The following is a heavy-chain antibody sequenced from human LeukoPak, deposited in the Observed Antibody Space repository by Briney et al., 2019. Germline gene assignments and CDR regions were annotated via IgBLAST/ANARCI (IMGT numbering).Heavy chain of an antibody. CDR1: GGSISSHY. CDR2: IFYSGST. J-gene: IGHJ4*02. CDR3: ARLTYTYYYDSSTYSF. D-gene: IGHD3-22*01. V-gene: IGHV4-39*01. Sequence: SETLSLTCTVSGGSISSHYWGWIRQPPGKGLEWIGSIFYSGSTYYKSSLKSRVTISVDTSKNQFSLRLSSVTAADTAVYYCARLTYTYYYDSSTYSFWGQGTLVTVSS.